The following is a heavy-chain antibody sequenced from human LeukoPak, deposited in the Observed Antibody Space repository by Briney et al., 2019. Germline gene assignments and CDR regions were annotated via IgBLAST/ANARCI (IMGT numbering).Heavy chain of an antibody. V-gene: IGHV3-7*03. D-gene: IGHD6-25*01. Sequence: GGSLRLSCAASGFTFNNYWMSWVRQAPGKGLEWVANIKQDGSGLYYVESVKGRFTISRDNAKNSLYLRMTSLRAEDTAVYYCARAREKTAFDYGGKGPLVTVSP. CDR2: IKQDGSGL. J-gene: IGHJ4*02. CDR3: ARAREKTAFDY. CDR1: GFTFNNYW.